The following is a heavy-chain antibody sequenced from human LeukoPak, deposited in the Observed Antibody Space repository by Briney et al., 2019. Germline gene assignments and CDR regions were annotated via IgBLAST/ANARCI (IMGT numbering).Heavy chain of an antibody. V-gene: IGHV4-59*08. Sequence: SETLSLTCTVSGGSISSYYWSWIRQPPGKGLEWIGYIYYSGSTNYNPSLKSRVTMSVDTSKNQFSLKLSSVTAADTAVYYCARHGLLLRYYLFDYWGQGTLVTASS. CDR3: ARHGLLLRYYLFDY. CDR2: IYYSGST. J-gene: IGHJ4*02. CDR1: GGSISSYY. D-gene: IGHD3-16*01.